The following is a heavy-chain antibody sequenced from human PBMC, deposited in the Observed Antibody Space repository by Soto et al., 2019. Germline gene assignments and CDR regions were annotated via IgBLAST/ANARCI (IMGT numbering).Heavy chain of an antibody. CDR1: GGTFSSYA. CDR2: IIHIFGTA. J-gene: IGHJ6*02. D-gene: IGHD2-2*01. CDR3: ARDGRGYQLLGDYYGMDV. Sequence: QVQLVQSGAEVKKPGSSVKVSCKASGGTFSSYAISWVRQAPGQGLEWMGGIIHIFGTANYAQKFQGRVTITADESTSTAYMELSSLRSEDTAVYYCARDGRGYQLLGDYYGMDVWGQVTTVTVSS. V-gene: IGHV1-69*01.